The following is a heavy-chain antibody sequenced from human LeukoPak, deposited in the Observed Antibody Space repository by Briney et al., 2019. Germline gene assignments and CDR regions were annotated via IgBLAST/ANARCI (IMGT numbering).Heavy chain of an antibody. CDR3: ASLGPLFLYGEHHWFDP. V-gene: IGHV3-21*01. CDR2: ISSSSSYI. J-gene: IGHJ5*02. D-gene: IGHD4-17*01. Sequence: GGSLRLSCAASGFTFSSYSMNWVRQAPGKGLEWVSSISSSSSYIYYADSVKGRFTISRDNAKNSLYLQMNSLRAEDTAVYYCASLGPLFLYGEHHWFDPWGQGTLVTVSS. CDR1: GFTFSSYS.